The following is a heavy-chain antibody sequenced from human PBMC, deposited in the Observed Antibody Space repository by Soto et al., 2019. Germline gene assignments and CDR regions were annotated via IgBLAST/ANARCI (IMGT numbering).Heavy chain of an antibody. Sequence: PSETLSLTCTVSGGSISSYYWSWIRQPAGKGLEWIGRIYTSGSTNYNPSLKSRVTMSVDTSKNQFSLKLSSVTAADTAVYYCARDGLYIAAAQTEYYYYYGMDVWGQGTTVTVS. D-gene: IGHD6-13*01. J-gene: IGHJ6*02. CDR3: ARDGLYIAAAQTEYYYYYGMDV. CDR1: GGSISSYY. V-gene: IGHV4-4*07. CDR2: IYTSGST.